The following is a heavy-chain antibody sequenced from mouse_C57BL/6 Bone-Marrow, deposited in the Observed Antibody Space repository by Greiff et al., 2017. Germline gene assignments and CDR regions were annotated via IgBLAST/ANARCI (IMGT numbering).Heavy chain of an antibody. D-gene: IGHD2-4*01. J-gene: IGHJ4*01. V-gene: IGHV1-39*01. Sequence: VQLQQPGAELVKPGASVKISCKASGYSFTDYNMNWVKQSNGKSLEWIGVINPNYGTTSYNQKFKGKATLTVDKSSSTAYMQLNSLTSEDSAVYYCARGYDYDYAMGYWGQGTSVTVSS. CDR1: GYSFTDYN. CDR2: INPNYGTT. CDR3: ARGYDYDYAMGY.